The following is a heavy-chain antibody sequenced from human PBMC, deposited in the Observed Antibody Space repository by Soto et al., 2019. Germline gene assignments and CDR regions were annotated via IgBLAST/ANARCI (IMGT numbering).Heavy chain of an antibody. D-gene: IGHD3-9*01. CDR3: ASTEVGYDILTGYYDYYYYGMDV. CDR2: ISAYNGNT. Sequence: QVQLVQSGAEVKKPGASVKVSCKASGYTFTSYGISWVRQAPGQGLEWMGWISAYNGNTNYAQKLQGRVTMTTDTATSTAYMELRSLRSDDTAVYYCASTEVGYDILTGYYDYYYYGMDVWGQGTTVTVSS. V-gene: IGHV1-18*01. J-gene: IGHJ6*02. CDR1: GYTFTSYG.